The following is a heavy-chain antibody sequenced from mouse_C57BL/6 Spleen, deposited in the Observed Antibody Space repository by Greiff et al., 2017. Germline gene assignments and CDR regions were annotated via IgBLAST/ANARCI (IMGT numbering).Heavy chain of an antibody. CDR2: ISDGGSYT. CDR3: ASSDY. V-gene: IGHV5-4*01. CDR1: GFTFSSYA. Sequence: EVQVVESGGGLVKPGGSLKLSCAASGFTFSSYAMSWVRQTPEQRLEWVATISDGGSYTYYPDNVKGRFTISRDNAKNNLYLQMSHLKSEDTAMYYCASSDYWGQGTTLTVSS. J-gene: IGHJ2*01.